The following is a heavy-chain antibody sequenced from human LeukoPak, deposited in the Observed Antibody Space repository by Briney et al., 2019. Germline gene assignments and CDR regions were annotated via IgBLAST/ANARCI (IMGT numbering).Heavy chain of an antibody. V-gene: IGHV1-24*01. CDR1: GYTLTELS. D-gene: IGHD2-2*02. Sequence: ASVKVSCKVSGYTLTELSMHWVRQAPGKGLEWMGGFDPEDGETIYAQKFQGRVTMTEDTSTETAYMELSSLRSEDTAVYYCATLHTPRGLYYFDYWGQGTLVTVSS. CDR2: FDPEDGET. CDR3: ATLHTPRGLYYFDY. J-gene: IGHJ4*02.